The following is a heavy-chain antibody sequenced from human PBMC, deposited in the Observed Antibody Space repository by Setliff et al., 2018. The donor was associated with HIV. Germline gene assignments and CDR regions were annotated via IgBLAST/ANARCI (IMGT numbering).Heavy chain of an antibody. CDR3: ARDTGQQLVGFDI. Sequence: GASVKVSCKASGGTFSSYAISWVRQAPGQGLEWMGGIIPIFGTANYAQKFQGRVTITTDESASTAYMELSSLRSVDTAVYYCARDTGQQLVGFDIWGQGTMVTVSS. CDR2: IIPIFGTA. J-gene: IGHJ3*02. CDR1: GGTFSSYA. D-gene: IGHD6-13*01. V-gene: IGHV1-69*05.